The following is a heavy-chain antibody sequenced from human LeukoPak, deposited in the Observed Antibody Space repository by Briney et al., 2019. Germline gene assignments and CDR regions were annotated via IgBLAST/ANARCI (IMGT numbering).Heavy chain of an antibody. CDR3: AREEGFGEAL. J-gene: IGHJ4*02. V-gene: IGHV3-7*03. CDR2: IKHDGSEK. CDR1: GFTFSNYW. Sequence: GGSLRLSCAASGFTFSNYWMSWVRRAPGKGLEWVANIKHDGSEKYYVDSMKGRFTISRDNAKNSLYLQMNSLRAEDTAVYYCAREEGFGEALWGQGTLVTVSS. D-gene: IGHD3-10*01.